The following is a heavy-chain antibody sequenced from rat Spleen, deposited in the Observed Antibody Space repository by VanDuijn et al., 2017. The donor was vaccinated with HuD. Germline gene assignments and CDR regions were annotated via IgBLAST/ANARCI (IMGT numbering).Heavy chain of an antibody. D-gene: IGHD1-4*01. V-gene: IGHV5-31*01. CDR1: GITFTNYW. J-gene: IGHJ2*01. CDR2: ITNTGDST. CDR3: SPLPGRNLAY. Sequence: EVQLVESGGGLVQPGGSLKLSCVASGITFTNYWMTWIRQAPGKGLEWIASITNTGDSTYYPDSVKGRFTISRNNAKITLYLQMSSLRSEDTATYYCSPLPGRNLAYWGQGVVVTVSS.